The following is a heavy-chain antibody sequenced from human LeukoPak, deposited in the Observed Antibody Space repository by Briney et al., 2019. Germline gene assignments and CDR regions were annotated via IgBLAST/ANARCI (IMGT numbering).Heavy chain of an antibody. CDR2: IKQDGSEK. V-gene: IGHV3-7*01. CDR1: GFTFSSYW. Sequence: GGSLRLSCAASGFTFSSYWMSWVRQAPGKGLEWVAIIKQDGSEKYSVDSVKGRFTISRDNAKNSLYLQMNSLRAEDTAVYYCASAKYYYDSSGYFPPNYMDVWGKGTTVTISS. J-gene: IGHJ6*03. D-gene: IGHD3-22*01. CDR3: ASAKYYYDSSGYFPPNYMDV.